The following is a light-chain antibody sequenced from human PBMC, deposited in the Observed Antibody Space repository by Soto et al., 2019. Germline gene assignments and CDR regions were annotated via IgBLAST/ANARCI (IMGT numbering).Light chain of an antibody. CDR3: QQRSSWPLT. Sequence: EIVLTQSPATLSLSPGERATLSCRASQSVSSYLAWYQQKPDQAPRLLIYDASNRATGIPARFSGSGSGTDFTLTISSLEPEDFAVYYCQQRSSWPLTFGQGTRLEIK. V-gene: IGKV3-11*01. CDR2: DAS. CDR1: QSVSSY. J-gene: IGKJ5*01.